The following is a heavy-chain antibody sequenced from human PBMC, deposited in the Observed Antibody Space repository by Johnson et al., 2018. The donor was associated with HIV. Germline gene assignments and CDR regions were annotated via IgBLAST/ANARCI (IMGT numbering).Heavy chain of an antibody. D-gene: IGHD3-22*01. Sequence: MLLVESGGGLVQPGGSLRLSCAASGFTFSSYAMHWVRQAPGKGLEYVSAISSNGGSTYYANSVKGRFTISRDTSKNTLYLQMGSLRAEDMAVYYCARGKITMIVGTSYAFDIWCQGTMVTVSS. V-gene: IGHV3-64*01. CDR3: ARGKITMIVGTSYAFDI. CDR2: ISSNGGST. CDR1: GFTFSSYA. J-gene: IGHJ3*02.